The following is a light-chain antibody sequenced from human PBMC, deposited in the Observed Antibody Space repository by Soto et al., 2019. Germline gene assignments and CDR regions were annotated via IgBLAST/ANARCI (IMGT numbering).Light chain of an antibody. CDR3: QQYNGWPFT. CDR2: GVS. J-gene: IGKJ3*01. CDR1: QSVSVN. Sequence: EIVMTQSPGTLSVSPGERATLSCRASQSVSVNLAWYQQKPGQAPRLVIYGVSTRATGVPARFSGSESGTEFTLTISSLQSEDFAVYYCQQYNGWPFTFGPGTKVDIK. V-gene: IGKV3-15*01.